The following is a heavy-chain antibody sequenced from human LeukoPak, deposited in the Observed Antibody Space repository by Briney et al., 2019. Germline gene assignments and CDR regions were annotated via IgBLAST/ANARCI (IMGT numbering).Heavy chain of an antibody. CDR1: GFTFSSYS. CDR2: ISSDGGST. V-gene: IGHV3-64*04. D-gene: IGHD5-18*01. CDR3: ANATYSYGTLDY. Sequence: GGSLRLSCSASGFTFSSYSMHWVRQAPGKGLEYVSAISSDGGSTYYADSVKGRFTISRVNSKNKLFLQMHSLIAEDTGINFCANATYSYGTLDYWGQGTLVTVSS. J-gene: IGHJ4*02.